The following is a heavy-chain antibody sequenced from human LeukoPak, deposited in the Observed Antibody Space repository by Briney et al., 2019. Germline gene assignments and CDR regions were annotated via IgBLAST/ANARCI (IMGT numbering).Heavy chain of an antibody. CDR3: ARQLSVKGVAFDI. CDR2: IYYSGST. V-gene: IGHV4-39*07. J-gene: IGHJ3*02. D-gene: IGHD6-6*01. Sequence: SETLSLTCTVSGGSISSSSYYWGWIRQPPGKGLEWIGSIYYSGSTYYNPSLKSRVTISVDTSKNQSSLKLSSVTAADTAVYYCARQLSVKGVAFDIWGQGTMVTVSS. CDR1: GGSISSSSYY.